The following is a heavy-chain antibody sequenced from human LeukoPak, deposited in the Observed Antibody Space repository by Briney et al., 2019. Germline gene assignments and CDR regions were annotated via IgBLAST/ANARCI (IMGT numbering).Heavy chain of an antibody. D-gene: IGHD6-19*01. CDR3: ARGDLSGLIDY. CDR2: IGTAADT. CDR1: GFTFSSYD. V-gene: IGHV3-13*01. Sequence: GGSLRLSCAASGFTFSSYDMHWVRHATGKGLEWVSSIGTAADTYYSGSVKGRFTISRENAKNSFYLQMNSLRAGDTALYYCARGDLSGLIDYWGQGTLVTVSS. J-gene: IGHJ4*02.